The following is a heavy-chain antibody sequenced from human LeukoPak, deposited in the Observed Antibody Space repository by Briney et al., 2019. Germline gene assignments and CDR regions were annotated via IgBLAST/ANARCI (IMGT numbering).Heavy chain of an antibody. V-gene: IGHV4-59*08. J-gene: IGHJ4*02. CDR2: IYYSGSI. CDR1: GGSISSYY. D-gene: IGHD5-24*01. CDR3: ARMKGSRDGYNPLDY. Sequence: SETLSLTCTVSGGSISSYYWSWIRQPPGKGLEWIGYIYYSGSINYNPSLKSRVTISVDTSKNQFSLKLSSVTAADTAVYYCARMKGSRDGYNPLDYWGQGTLVTVSS.